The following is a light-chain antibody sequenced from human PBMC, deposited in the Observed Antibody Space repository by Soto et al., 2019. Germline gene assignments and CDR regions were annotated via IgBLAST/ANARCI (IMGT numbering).Light chain of an antibody. CDR2: GAS. V-gene: IGKV3-20*01. J-gene: IGKJ2*01. CDR1: QRVSSNF. Sequence: EIVLTQSPGTLSLSPGERATLSCRASQRVSSNFLAWYSQKPGQAPRLLIYGASSRATGIPDRFSGSGSGTDFTLTISRLEPEDFAVYYCQQYGSSLYTFGPGTKLEIK. CDR3: QQYGSSLYT.